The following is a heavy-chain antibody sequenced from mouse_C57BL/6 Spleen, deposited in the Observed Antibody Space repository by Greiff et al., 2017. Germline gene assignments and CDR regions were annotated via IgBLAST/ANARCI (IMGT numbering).Heavy chain of an antibody. D-gene: IGHD2-4*01. V-gene: IGHV1-81*01. CDR2: IYPRSGNT. Sequence: QVQLKESGAELARPGASVKLSCKASGYTFTSYGISWVKQRTGQGLEWIGEIYPRSGNTYYNEKFKGKATLTADKSSSTAYMELRSLTSEDSAVYFCARGGIYYDYDRGVYFDYWGQGTTLTVSS. CDR3: ARGGIYYDYDRGVYFDY. CDR1: GYTFTSYG. J-gene: IGHJ2*01.